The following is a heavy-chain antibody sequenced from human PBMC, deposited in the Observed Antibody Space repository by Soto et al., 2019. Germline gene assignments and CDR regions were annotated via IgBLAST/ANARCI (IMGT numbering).Heavy chain of an antibody. Sequence: SETLSLNCTVSGGSASRDSNFWSWIRQPPGKGLEWIGYIYYSGPSRYNPSLESRVTISIDSSKNQVFLTLTSVTAADTAVYYCARGYSHYAHWARGTLVTVPQ. CDR3: ARGYSHYAH. CDR1: GGSASRDSNF. V-gene: IGHV4-61*01. CDR2: IYYSGPS. D-gene: IGHD4-4*01. J-gene: IGHJ4*02.